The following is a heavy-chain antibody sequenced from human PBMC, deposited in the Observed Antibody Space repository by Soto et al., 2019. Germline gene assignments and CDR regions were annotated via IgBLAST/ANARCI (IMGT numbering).Heavy chain of an antibody. D-gene: IGHD6-13*01. V-gene: IGHV4-34*01. Sequence: QVQLQQWGAGLLKPSETLSLTCAVYGGSFSGYYWSWIRQPPGKGLEWIGEINHSGSTNYNPSLKSRVTISVDTSKNQFSLKLSSVTAADTAVYYCARESPGSLIAALGYYYYGMDVWGQGTTVTVSS. CDR2: INHSGST. CDR3: ARESPGSLIAALGYYYYGMDV. CDR1: GGSFSGYY. J-gene: IGHJ6*02.